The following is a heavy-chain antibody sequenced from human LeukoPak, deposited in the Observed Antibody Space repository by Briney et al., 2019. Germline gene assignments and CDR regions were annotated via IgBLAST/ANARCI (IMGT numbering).Heavy chain of an antibody. V-gene: IGHV4-59*12. J-gene: IGHJ5*02. CDR1: GGSISSYY. D-gene: IGHD3-10*01. CDR3: ARGLVRNYYGSGRGSWFDP. Sequence: SETLSLTCTVSGGSISSYYWSWIRQPPGKGLEWIGYIYYSGSTNYNPSLKSRVTISVDTSKNQFSLKLSSVTAADTAVYYCARGLVRNYYGSGRGSWFDPWGQGTLVTVSS. CDR2: IYYSGST.